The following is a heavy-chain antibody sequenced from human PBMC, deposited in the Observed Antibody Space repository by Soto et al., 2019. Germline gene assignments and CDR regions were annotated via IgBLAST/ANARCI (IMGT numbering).Heavy chain of an antibody. CDR3: ARGRYSSGWYAFRY. CDR1: GFTFSDHY. V-gene: IGHV3-72*01. Sequence: GSLRLSCAASGFTFSDHYMDWVNQAPGKGLEWVGRTRTQANSYSTEYAASVKGRFTILRDDSKHTLYLQMNSLKTKDTAVYYCARGRYSSGWYAFRYWGQGTLVTVAT. J-gene: IGHJ4*02. CDR2: TRTQANSYST. D-gene: IGHD6-19*01.